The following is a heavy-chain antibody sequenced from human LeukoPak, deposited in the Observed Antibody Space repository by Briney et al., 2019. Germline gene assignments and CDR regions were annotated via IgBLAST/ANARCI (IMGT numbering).Heavy chain of an antibody. J-gene: IGHJ3*02. CDR1: GDSISIYS. Sequence: ASETLSLTCTVSGDSISIYSWTWIRQSAGKGLEWIGRVKPSGTTDYNPSLKSRVTMSVDTSKKQFSLTLKSATAADSALYYCARVSRITLIVGHDAFDMWGQGTSVTVSS. CDR3: ARVSRITLIVGHDAFDM. V-gene: IGHV4-4*07. D-gene: IGHD3-22*01. CDR2: VKPSGTT.